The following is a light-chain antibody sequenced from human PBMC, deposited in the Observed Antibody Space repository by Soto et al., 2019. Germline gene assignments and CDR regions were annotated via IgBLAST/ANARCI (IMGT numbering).Light chain of an antibody. CDR3: QQYNNWPLT. CDR2: GAS. J-gene: IGKJ4*01. V-gene: IGKV3D-15*01. CDR1: HRVSSY. Sequence: EFVLTQSPGTLSLSPGERATLSCRASHRVSSYLAWYQQKPGQAPRLLIYGASTRATDIPARFSGSGSGTDFTLTISSLQSEDFAVYYCQQYNNWPLTFGGGTKVDIK.